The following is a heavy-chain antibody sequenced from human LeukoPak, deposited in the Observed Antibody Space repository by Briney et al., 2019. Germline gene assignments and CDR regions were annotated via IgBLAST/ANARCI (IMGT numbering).Heavy chain of an antibody. J-gene: IGHJ6*04. CDR2: ISSTSRYT. CDR3: ARDLITMVRGVKYYYYGMDV. V-gene: IGHV3-11*05. D-gene: IGHD3-10*01. CDR1: GFTFSDYY. Sequence: GGSLRLSCAASGFTFSDYYMSWIRQAPGKGLEWFSYISSTSRYTNYADSVKGRFTISRDNSKNTPYLQMNSLRAEDTAVYYCARDLITMVRGVKYYYYGMDVWGKGTTVTVSS.